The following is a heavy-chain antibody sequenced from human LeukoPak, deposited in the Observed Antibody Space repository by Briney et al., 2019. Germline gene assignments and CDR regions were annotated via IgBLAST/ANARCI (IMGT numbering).Heavy chain of an antibody. CDR1: GFTFSSYA. J-gene: IGHJ2*01. CDR2: ISGNGGST. CDR3: AKIERWLVHGFDL. V-gene: IGHV3-23*01. D-gene: IGHD6-19*01. Sequence: GGSLRLSCAASGFTFSSYAMNWVRQAPGKGLEWVASISGNGGSTYYADSVKGRFTISRDNSRNAVFLQMISPRDDETAIYYCAKIERWLVHGFDLWGRGTLVTVSS.